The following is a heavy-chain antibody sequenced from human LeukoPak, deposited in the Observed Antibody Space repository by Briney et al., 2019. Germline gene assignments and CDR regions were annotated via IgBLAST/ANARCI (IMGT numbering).Heavy chain of an antibody. CDR2: IKSKRDGGTA. CDR1: GFTFSDAW. CDR3: STDRGVIS. J-gene: IGHJ5*02. Sequence: PGRSLRLSCAASGFTFSDAWMNWVRQAPGKGLEWVGRIKSKRDGGTADYAAPVKGRFTISRDDSRNTLYLQMNSLEAEDTAVYYCSTDRGVISWGQGTLVTVSS. V-gene: IGHV3-15*01. D-gene: IGHD3-10*01.